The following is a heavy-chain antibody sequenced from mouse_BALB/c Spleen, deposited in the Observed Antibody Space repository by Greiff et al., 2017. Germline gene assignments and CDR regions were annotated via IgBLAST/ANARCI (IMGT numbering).Heavy chain of an antibody. V-gene: IGHV1-87*01. J-gene: IGHJ4*01. Sequence: QVQLQQSGAELARPGASVELSCKASGYTFTSYWMQWVKQRPGQGLEWIGAIYPGDGDTRYTQKFKGKATLTADKSSSTAYMQLSSLASEDSAVYYCAREGYYDAYWGQGTSVTVSS. D-gene: IGHD2-3*01. CDR2: IYPGDGDT. CDR3: AREGYYDAY. CDR1: GYTFTSYW.